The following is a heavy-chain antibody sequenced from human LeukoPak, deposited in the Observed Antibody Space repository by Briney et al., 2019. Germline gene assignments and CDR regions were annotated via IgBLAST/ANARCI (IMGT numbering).Heavy chain of an antibody. J-gene: IGHJ5*02. Sequence: PSETLSLTCTVSGRSISSSSYYWGWIRQPPGKGLEWIGSIYYSGSTYYNPSLKSRVTISVDTSKNQFSLKLSSVTAADTAVYYCARHTLIAVATGWFDPWGQGTLVTVSS. CDR1: GRSISSSSYY. D-gene: IGHD6-19*01. V-gene: IGHV4-39*01. CDR3: ARHTLIAVATGWFDP. CDR2: IYYSGST.